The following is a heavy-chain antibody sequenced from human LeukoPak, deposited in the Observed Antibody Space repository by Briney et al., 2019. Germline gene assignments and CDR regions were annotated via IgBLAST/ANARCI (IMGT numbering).Heavy chain of an antibody. V-gene: IGHV1-2*06. CDR2: INPNSGGT. Sequence: ASVKVSCKASGYTFTGYYMHWVRQAPGQGLEWMGRINPNSGGTNYAQKFQGRVTMTRDTSISTAYMELSRLRSDDTAVYYCAREFYDSSGYYYSHLDCWGQGTLVTVSS. J-gene: IGHJ4*02. D-gene: IGHD3-22*01. CDR1: GYTFTGYY. CDR3: AREFYDSSGYYYSHLDC.